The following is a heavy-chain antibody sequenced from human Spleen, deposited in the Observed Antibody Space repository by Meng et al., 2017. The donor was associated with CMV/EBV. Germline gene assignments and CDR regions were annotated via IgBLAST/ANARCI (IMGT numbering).Heavy chain of an antibody. D-gene: IGHD3-22*01. Sequence: SETLSLTCAISGDSVSSNSAVWNWIRQSPSRGLEWLGRTFYRSQWYNDYAVSVKSRITINSDTSKNHFSLKLNSVTAADTAVYYCARYGVYYYDSSGYSGFDSWGPGTLVTVSS. CDR2: TFYRSQWYN. J-gene: IGHJ4*02. V-gene: IGHV6-1*01. CDR1: GDSVSSNSAV. CDR3: ARYGVYYYDSSGYSGFDS.